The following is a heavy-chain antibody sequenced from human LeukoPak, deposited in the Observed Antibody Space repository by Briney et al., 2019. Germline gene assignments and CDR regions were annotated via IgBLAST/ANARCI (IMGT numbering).Heavy chain of an antibody. CDR2: IWSDGGKR. V-gene: IGHV3-33*01. CDR3: AIDSFGPATDFVY. Sequence: GGALTLSCAASGFTFSAYGMYSGRQAPGKGLEWGSVIWSDGGKRYNSDSVNRRFTISRDNSKNKQYLQMYSLRADDTAVYYCAIDSFGPATDFVYWGQGTLVTLSS. CDR1: GFTFSAYG. D-gene: IGHD2-2*01. J-gene: IGHJ4*02.